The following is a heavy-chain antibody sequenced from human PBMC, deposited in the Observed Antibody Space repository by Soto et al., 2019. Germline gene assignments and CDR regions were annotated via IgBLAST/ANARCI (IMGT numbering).Heavy chain of an antibody. D-gene: IGHD3-10*01. V-gene: IGHV3-48*03. J-gene: IGHJ6*02. Sequence: GGSLRLSCAASGFTFSSYEMNWVRQAPGKGLEWVSYISSSGSTIYYADSVKGRFTISRDNAKNSLYLQMNSLRAEDTAVYYCARDLLLWFGALYYYYGMDVWGQGTTVTAP. CDR2: ISSSGSTI. CDR3: ARDLLLWFGALYYYYGMDV. CDR1: GFTFSSYE.